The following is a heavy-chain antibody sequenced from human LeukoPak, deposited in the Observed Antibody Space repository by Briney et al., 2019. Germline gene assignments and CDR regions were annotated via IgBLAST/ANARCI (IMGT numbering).Heavy chain of an antibody. J-gene: IGHJ4*02. D-gene: IGHD3-3*01. CDR1: GGTFSSYA. Sequence: ASVKVSCKASGGTFSSYAISWVRQAPGQGLEWMGGIIPIFGTANYAQKLQGRVTMTTDTSTSTAYMELRSLRSDDTAVYYCARPHYDFWSGYPDYWGQGTLVTVSS. V-gene: IGHV1-69*05. CDR3: ARPHYDFWSGYPDY. CDR2: IIPIFGTA.